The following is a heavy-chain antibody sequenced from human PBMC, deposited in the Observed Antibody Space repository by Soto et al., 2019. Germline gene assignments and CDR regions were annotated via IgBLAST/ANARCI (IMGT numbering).Heavy chain of an antibody. CDR2: IIPIFGTA. J-gene: IGHJ5*02. V-gene: IGHV1-69*12. CDR3: AREDERWFDP. Sequence: QVQLVQSGAEVKKPGSSVKVSCKASGGTFSSYAINWVRQAPGQGLEWMGGIIPIFGTADYAQKFQGRVTVIAGEATTTAYMEMSSLRSEDTAVYYCAREDERWFDPWGQGTLVTVSS. CDR1: GGTFSSYA.